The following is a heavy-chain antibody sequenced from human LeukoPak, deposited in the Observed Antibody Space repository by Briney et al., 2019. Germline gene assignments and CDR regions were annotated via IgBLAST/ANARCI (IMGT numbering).Heavy chain of an antibody. CDR1: GGSISSYY. CDR2: IYYSGST. Sequence: SETLSLTCTVSGGSISSYYWSWIRQPPGKGLEWIGYIYYSGSTNYNPSLKSRVTISVDTSKNQFSLKLSSVTAADTAVYYCARLVLATLYYFNYWGQGTLVTVSS. J-gene: IGHJ4*02. V-gene: IGHV4-59*12. CDR3: ARLVLATLYYFNY.